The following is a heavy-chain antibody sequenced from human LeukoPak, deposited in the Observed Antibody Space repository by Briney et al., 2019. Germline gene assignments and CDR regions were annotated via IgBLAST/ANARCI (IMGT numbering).Heavy chain of an antibody. CDR2: INHSGST. Sequence: SETLSLTCTVSGGSISSSSYYWGWIRQPPGKGLEWIGEINHSGSTNYNPSLKSRVTISVDTSKNQFSLKLSSVTAADTAVYYCARGKWELLTYYFDYWGQGTLVTVSS. CDR1: GGSISSSSYY. J-gene: IGHJ4*02. CDR3: ARGKWELLTYYFDY. V-gene: IGHV4-39*07. D-gene: IGHD1-26*01.